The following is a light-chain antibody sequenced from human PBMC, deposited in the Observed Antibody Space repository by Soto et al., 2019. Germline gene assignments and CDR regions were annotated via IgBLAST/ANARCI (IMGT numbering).Light chain of an antibody. CDR2: GNS. J-gene: IGLJ3*02. CDR3: QSYDSSLSGWV. V-gene: IGLV1-40*01. CDR1: SSNIGAGYD. Sequence: QSVLTQPPSVSGVPGQRVTISCTESSSNIGAGYDVHWYQQLPGTAPKLLIYGNSNRPSGVPDRFSGSKSGTSASLAITGLQAEDEADYYCQSYDSSLSGWVFGGGTKLTVL.